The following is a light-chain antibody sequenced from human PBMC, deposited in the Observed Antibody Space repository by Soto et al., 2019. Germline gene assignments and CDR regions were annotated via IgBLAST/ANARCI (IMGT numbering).Light chain of an antibody. CDR2: EVS. CDR3: SSFRV. CDR1: SSDVGGYNY. J-gene: IGLJ3*02. V-gene: IGLV2-8*01. Sequence: QSALTQPPSASGSPGQSVTISCTGTSSDVGGYNYVSWYQQHPGKAPKLMIYEVSKRPSGVPDRFSGSKSGNTASLTVSGLQAVDEADYYCSSFRVFGGGTKLTVL.